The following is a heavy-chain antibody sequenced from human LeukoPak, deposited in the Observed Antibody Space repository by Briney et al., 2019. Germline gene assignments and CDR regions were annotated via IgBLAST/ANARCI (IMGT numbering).Heavy chain of an antibody. J-gene: IGHJ6*03. Sequence: SVKVSCKASGGTFSSYAISWVRQAPGQGLEWMGGIIPIFGTADYAQKFQGRVTITTDESTSTAYMELSSLRSEDTAVYYCARDTAPVTDYYYYYYYMDVWGKGTTVTVSS. V-gene: IGHV1-69*05. CDR1: GGTFSSYA. D-gene: IGHD4-11*01. CDR2: IIPIFGTA. CDR3: ARDTAPVTDYYYYYYYMDV.